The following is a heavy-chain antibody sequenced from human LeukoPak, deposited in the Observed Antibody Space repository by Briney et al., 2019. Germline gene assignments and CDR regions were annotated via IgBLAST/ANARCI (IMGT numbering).Heavy chain of an antibody. V-gene: IGHV3-9*01. Sequence: GGSLRLSCAASGFTFDDYAMHWVRQAPGKGLEWVSGISWNSGSIGYADSVKGRFTISRDNAKNSLYLLMNSLRAEDTALYYCAKDTLTYYDFWSAPGPLDYWGQGTLVTVSS. CDR3: AKDTLTYYDFWSAPGPLDY. CDR1: GFTFDDYA. D-gene: IGHD3-3*01. J-gene: IGHJ4*02. CDR2: ISWNSGSI.